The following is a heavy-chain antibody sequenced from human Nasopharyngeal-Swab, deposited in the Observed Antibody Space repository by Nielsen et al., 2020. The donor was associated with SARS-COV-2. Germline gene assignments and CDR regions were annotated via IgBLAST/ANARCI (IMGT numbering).Heavy chain of an antibody. CDR2: IYYSGST. CDR3: ARDSGVAGTKYYYGMDV. Sequence: WIRQPPGEGLEWIGYIYYSGSTYYNPSLKSRVTISVDTSKNQFSLKLSSVTAADTAVYYCARDSGVAGTKYYYGMDVWGQGTTVTVSS. V-gene: IGHV4-30-4*01. D-gene: IGHD6-19*01. J-gene: IGHJ6*02.